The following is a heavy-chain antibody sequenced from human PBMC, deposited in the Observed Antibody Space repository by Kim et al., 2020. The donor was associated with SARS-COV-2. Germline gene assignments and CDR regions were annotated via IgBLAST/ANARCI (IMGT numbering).Heavy chain of an antibody. CDR2: IYYSGST. Sequence: SETLSLTCTVSGGSISSSSYYWGWIRQPPGKGLEWIGSIYYSGSTYYNPSLKSRVTISVDTSKNQFSLKLSSVTAADTAVYYCARLFVANYYDSSGTFDYWGQGTLVTVSS. J-gene: IGHJ4*02. V-gene: IGHV4-39*01. D-gene: IGHD3-22*01. CDR1: GGSISSSSYY. CDR3: ARLFVANYYDSSGTFDY.